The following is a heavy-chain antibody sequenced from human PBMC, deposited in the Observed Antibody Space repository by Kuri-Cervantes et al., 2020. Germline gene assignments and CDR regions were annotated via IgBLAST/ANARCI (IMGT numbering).Heavy chain of an antibody. Sequence: ASVKVSCKASGYTFTGYYMHWVRQAPGQGLEWMGIINPSGGSTSYAQKFQGRVTMTRDTSTSTVYMDLSSLRSEDTAVYYCARGGITMVQGAQGYTVYYYYYMDVWGKGTTVTVSS. V-gene: IGHV1-46*01. J-gene: IGHJ6*03. CDR3: ARGGITMVQGAQGYTVYYYYYMDV. D-gene: IGHD3-10*01. CDR2: INPSGGST. CDR1: GYTFTGYY.